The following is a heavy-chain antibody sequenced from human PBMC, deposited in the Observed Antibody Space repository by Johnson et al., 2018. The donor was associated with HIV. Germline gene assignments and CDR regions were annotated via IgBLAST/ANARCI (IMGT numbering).Heavy chain of an antibody. D-gene: IGHD3-3*01. CDR3: AREQSGVVIGIGAFDS. V-gene: IGHV3-7*01. J-gene: IGHJ3*02. Sequence: EQLVVSGGGLVQPGGSLKLSCAASRSSFSTYWMAWVRQAPGKRLEWLTNIRQDGNEINYADSVKGRFTISRDNAKNTLYLQMTSLRGEDTAVYYCAREQSGVVIGIGAFDSWGQGTMVTVSS. CDR1: RSSFSTYW. CDR2: IRQDGNEI.